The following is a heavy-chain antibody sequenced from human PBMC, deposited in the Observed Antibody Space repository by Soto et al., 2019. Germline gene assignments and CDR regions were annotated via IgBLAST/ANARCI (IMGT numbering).Heavy chain of an antibody. V-gene: IGHV1-2*04. J-gene: IGHJ5*02. CDR3: ARAGLGYCSGGSCPFLWFDP. Sequence: GASVKVSCKASGYTFTGYYMHRVRQAPGQGLEWMGWINPNSGGTNYAQKFQGWVTMTRDTSISTAYMELSRLRSDDTAVYYCARAGLGYCSGGSCPFLWFDPWGQGTLVTVSS. D-gene: IGHD2-15*01. CDR2: INPNSGGT. CDR1: GYTFTGYY.